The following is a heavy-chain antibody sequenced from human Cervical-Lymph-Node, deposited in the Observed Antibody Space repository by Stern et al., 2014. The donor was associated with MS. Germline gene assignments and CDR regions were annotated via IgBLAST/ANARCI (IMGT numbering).Heavy chain of an antibody. J-gene: IGHJ6*02. CDR1: GFTFRSYA. CDR3: AKDRAMIDVLTTDRRRYGLDV. D-gene: IGHD3-22*01. CDR2: LSYDGTVK. V-gene: IGHV3-30*18. Sequence: VQLVESGGGVVQPGRSLRLSCAASGFTFRSYAMHWVRQAPGKGLEWVAVLSYDGTVKYYAGSVKGRFSISRDNFKNTLYLQMNSLRPEDTALYYCAKDRAMIDVLTTDRRRYGLDVWGQGVTVTVSS.